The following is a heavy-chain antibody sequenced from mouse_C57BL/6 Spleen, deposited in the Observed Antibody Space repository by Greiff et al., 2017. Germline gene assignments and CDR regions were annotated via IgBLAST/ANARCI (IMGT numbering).Heavy chain of an antibody. CDR3: ARWRWDYDDAMDD. CDR2: INPGSGGT. D-gene: IGHD2-4*01. CDR1: GYAFTNYL. J-gene: IGHJ4*01. Sequence: QVQLQQSGAELVRPGTSVKVSCKASGYAFTNYLIEWVKQRPGQGLEWIGVINPGSGGTNYNEKFKGKATLTADKSSSTAYMQLSSLTSEDSAVYFFARWRWDYDDAMDDWGQGTSVTVSS. V-gene: IGHV1-54*01.